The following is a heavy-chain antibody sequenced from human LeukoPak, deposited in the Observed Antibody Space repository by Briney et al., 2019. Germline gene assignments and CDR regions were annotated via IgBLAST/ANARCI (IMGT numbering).Heavy chain of an antibody. V-gene: IGHV1-18*01. CDR3: AREWELATFDY. D-gene: IGHD1-26*01. CDR1: GYTFTSYG. Sequence: ASVKVSCKASGYTFTSYGISWVRQAPGQGLEWMDGSALTMVTQTMHRSSRAESTSTAYMELRSLRSDDTAVYYCAREWELATFDYWGQGTLVTVSS. J-gene: IGHJ4*02. CDR2: SALTMVT.